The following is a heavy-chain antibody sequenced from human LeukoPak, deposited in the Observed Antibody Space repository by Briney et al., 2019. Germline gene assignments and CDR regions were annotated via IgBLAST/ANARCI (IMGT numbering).Heavy chain of an antibody. Sequence: PGGSLRLSCAASGFTFSSYSMNWVRQAPGKGLEWVAYIGSSSSTLYYADSVKGRFTISRDNAKKSLSLQMSSLRAEDTAVYYCARRRDDILSYSYDYYMDVWGKGTTVTVSS. V-gene: IGHV3-48*04. J-gene: IGHJ6*03. CDR2: IGSSSSTL. CDR1: GFTFSSYS. D-gene: IGHD3-16*01. CDR3: ARRRDDILSYSYDYYMDV.